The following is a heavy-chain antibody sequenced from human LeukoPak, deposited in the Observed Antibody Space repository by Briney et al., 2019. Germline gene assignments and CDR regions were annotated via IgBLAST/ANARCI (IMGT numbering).Heavy chain of an antibody. V-gene: IGHV3-23*01. CDR2: ISGSGGST. CDR1: GFTFSSYS. D-gene: IGHD2-15*01. J-gene: IGHJ5*02. CDR3: AKRRITCSGGSCYAAGEFDP. Sequence: GGSLRLSCAASGFTFSSYSMSWVRQAPGKGLEWVSAISGSGGSTYYADSVKGRFTISRDNSKNTLYLQMNSLRAEDTAVYYCAKRRITCSGGSCYAAGEFDPWGQGTLVTVSS.